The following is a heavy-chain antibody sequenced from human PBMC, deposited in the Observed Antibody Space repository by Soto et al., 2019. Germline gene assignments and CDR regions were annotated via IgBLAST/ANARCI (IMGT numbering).Heavy chain of an antibody. V-gene: IGHV3-64*02. CDR3: ARVRYIYGSYYYIDA. D-gene: IGHD1-26*01. J-gene: IGHJ6*03. CDR1: GFTFSGYS. Sequence: GGSLRLSCAAYGFTFSGYSMHWVRQAPGKGLEYVSTIDTTGGRTYYADSVKGRFTISRDNSKNTLFLQMGSLRPEDMAVYFCARVRYIYGSYYYIDAWGKGTTVTVSS. CDR2: IDTTGGRT.